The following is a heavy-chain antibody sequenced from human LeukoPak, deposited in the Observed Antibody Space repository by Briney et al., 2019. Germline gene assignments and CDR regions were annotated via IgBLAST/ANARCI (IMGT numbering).Heavy chain of an antibody. V-gene: IGHV5-51*01. CDR1: GYSFTSYW. CDR3: ARLLGVYGDYGGYWFDP. D-gene: IGHD4-17*01. CDR2: IYPGDSDT. J-gene: IGHJ5*02. Sequence: GESLKISCQGFGYSFTSYWIGWVRQLPGKGLEWRGIIYPGDSDTRYSPSFQGQVTISADESISTAYLQRSSLKASDTAMYYCARLLGVYGDYGGYWFDPWGQGTLVTVSS.